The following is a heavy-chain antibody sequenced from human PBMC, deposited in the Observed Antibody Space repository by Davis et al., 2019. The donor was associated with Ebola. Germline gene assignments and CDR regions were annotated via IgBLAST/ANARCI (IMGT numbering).Heavy chain of an antibody. CDR2: IIPIFGTA. CDR3: ASRWGYQLLYGAFDY. D-gene: IGHD2-2*02. Sequence: SVKVSCKASGGTFSSYAISWVRQAPGQGLEWMGGIIPIFGTANYAQKFQGRVTITADESTSTAYMELSSLRSEDTAVYYCASRWGYQLLYGAFDYWGQGTLVTVSS. J-gene: IGHJ4*02. CDR1: GGTFSSYA. V-gene: IGHV1-69*13.